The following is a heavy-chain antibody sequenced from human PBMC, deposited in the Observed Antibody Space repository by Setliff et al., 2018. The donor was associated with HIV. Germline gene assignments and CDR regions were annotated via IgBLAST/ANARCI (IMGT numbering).Heavy chain of an antibody. D-gene: IGHD3-3*01. J-gene: IGHJ3*01. CDR3: ARHKTNYDFYAFDV. CDR1: GGSFPSTTYS. Sequence: SETLSLTCTVSGGSFPSTTYSWGWIRQPPGMGLEWIGSIHSSGTADYNPSLKSRVAMSVDTSRSQFSLKLRSVTAADTAVYYCARHKTNYDFYAFDVWGQGTMVTV. V-gene: IGHV4-39*01. CDR2: IHSSGTA.